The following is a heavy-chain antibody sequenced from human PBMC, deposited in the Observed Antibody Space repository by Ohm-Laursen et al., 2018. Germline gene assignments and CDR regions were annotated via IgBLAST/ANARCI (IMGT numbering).Heavy chain of an antibody. CDR3: ARIESDSGGYWYFGMDV. D-gene: IGHD3-22*01. CDR2: INHSGRT. Sequence: SETLSLTCAVYGGSFSGYDWSWIRQPPGKGLEWIGEINHSGRTNYNPSLKSRVIISVDTSKNQFSLKLSSVTAADTALYYCARIESDSGGYWYFGMDVWGQGTTVTVSS. J-gene: IGHJ6*02. CDR1: GGSFSGYD. V-gene: IGHV4-34*01.